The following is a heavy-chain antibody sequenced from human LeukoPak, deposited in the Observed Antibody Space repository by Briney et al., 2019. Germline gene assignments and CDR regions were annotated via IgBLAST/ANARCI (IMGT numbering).Heavy chain of an antibody. D-gene: IGHD3-3*01. CDR3: ARWAAVRFLEWPPGWFDP. J-gene: IGHJ5*02. V-gene: IGHV4-31*03. CDR2: IYYSGST. CDR1: ADSISSSSYY. Sequence: SETLSLTCTVSADSISSSSYYWGWIRQHPGKGLEWIGYIYYSGSTYYNPSLKSRVTISVDTSKNQFSLKLSSVTAADTAVYYCARWAAVRFLEWPPGWFDPWGQGTLVTVSS.